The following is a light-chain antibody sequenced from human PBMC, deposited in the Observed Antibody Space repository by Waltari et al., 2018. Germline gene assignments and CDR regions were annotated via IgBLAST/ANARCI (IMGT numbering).Light chain of an antibody. V-gene: IGLV2-14*01. J-gene: IGLJ3*02. Sequence: QSALTQPASVSGSPGQSITISCTGTSSDVGFYNFVSWYQHHPGKVPKLMIYEVSNRPSGVSNRFSGSKSGNTASLTISELQAEDEADYYCAAWDVSLKGVFGGGTKVTVL. CDR3: AAWDVSLKGV. CDR1: SSDVGFYNF. CDR2: EVS.